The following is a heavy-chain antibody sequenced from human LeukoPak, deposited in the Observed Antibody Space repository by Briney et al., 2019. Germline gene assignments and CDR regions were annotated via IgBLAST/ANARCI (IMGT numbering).Heavy chain of an antibody. V-gene: IGHV3-48*01. CDR1: GFTFSSYS. Sequence: PGGSLRLSCAASGFTFSSYSMNWVRQAPGKGLEWVSYISSSSSTIYYADSVKGRFTISRDNAKNSLYLQTSSLRAEDTAVYYCARDEYCSGGSCKGDFDYWGQGALVTVSS. D-gene: IGHD2-15*01. CDR3: ARDEYCSGGSCKGDFDY. CDR2: ISSSSSTI. J-gene: IGHJ4*02.